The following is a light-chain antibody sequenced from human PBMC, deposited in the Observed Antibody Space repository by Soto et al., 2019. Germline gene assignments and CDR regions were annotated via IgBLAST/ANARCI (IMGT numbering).Light chain of an antibody. CDR2: EAS. J-gene: IGKJ5*01. CDR3: QQYNDWPPIP. CDR1: QSVSSN. Sequence: EIVMPQSPATLSVSPGERATLSCRASQSVSSNLAWYQPKPGQAPRLLIYEASTRPTVIPARFSGSGSGTEFTLTISRLQSEDLAVYYCQQYNDWPPIPFGQGTRLEIK. V-gene: IGKV3-15*01.